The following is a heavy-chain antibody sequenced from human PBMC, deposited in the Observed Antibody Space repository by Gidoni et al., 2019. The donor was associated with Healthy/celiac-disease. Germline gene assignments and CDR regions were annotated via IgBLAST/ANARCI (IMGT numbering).Heavy chain of an antibody. Sequence: QVQLQESGPGLVKPSQTLSLTCTVSGVSISSGGSYWSWIRQHPGKGLEWIGYIYYSGSTYYNPSLKSRVTISVDTSKNQFSLKLSSVTAADTAVYYCARDLMATTGFDYWGQGTLVTVSS. D-gene: IGHD1-1*01. CDR1: GVSISSGGSY. V-gene: IGHV4-31*03. CDR2: IYYSGST. J-gene: IGHJ4*02. CDR3: ARDLMATTGFDY.